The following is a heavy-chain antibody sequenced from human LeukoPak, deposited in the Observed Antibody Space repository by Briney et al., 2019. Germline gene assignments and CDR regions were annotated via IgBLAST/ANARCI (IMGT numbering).Heavy chain of an antibody. CDR1: GFTFSSYW. V-gene: IGHV3-7*01. CDR3: ARDPGRYYYDSSGPDY. Sequence: GGSLRLSCAASGFTFSSYWMSWVRQAPGKGLEWVANIKQDGSEKYYVDSVKGRFTISRDNAKNSLYLQMNSLRAEDTAVYYCARDPGRYYYDSSGPDYWGQGTLVTVSS. D-gene: IGHD3-22*01. CDR2: IKQDGSEK. J-gene: IGHJ4*02.